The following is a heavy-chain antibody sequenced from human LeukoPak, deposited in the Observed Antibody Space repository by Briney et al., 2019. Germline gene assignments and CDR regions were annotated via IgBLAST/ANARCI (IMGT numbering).Heavy chain of an antibody. J-gene: IGHJ4*02. CDR2: SSGSGGST. D-gene: IGHD3-22*01. CDR3: AGWYYYDSSGYYDTFGY. V-gene: IGHV3-23*01. CDR1: GFTFSSYA. Sequence: GGSLRLSCAASGFTFSSYAMSWVRQAPGQGLEWVSASSGSGGSTYYADSVKGRFNISRDNSKNTLYLQMNSLRAEDTAVYYCAGWYYYDSSGYYDTFGYWGQGTLVTVSS.